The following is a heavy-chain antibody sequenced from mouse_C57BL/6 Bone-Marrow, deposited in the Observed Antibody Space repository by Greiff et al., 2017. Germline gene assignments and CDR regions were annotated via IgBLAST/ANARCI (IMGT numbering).Heavy chain of an antibody. Sequence: VQLQQSGAELVRPGASVTLSCKASGYTFTDYEMHWVKQTPVHGLEWIGAIDPETGGTAYNQKFKGKAILTADKSSSTAYMDLRSLKSEDSAVYYCTRCYGSSYDWYFDVWGTGTTVTVSS. CDR1: GYTFTDYE. V-gene: IGHV1-15*01. J-gene: IGHJ1*03. D-gene: IGHD1-1*01. CDR2: IDPETGGT. CDR3: TRCYGSSYDWYFDV.